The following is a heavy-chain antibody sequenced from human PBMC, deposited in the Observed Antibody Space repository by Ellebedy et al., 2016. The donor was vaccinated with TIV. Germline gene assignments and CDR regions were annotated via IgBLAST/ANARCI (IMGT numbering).Heavy chain of an antibody. J-gene: IGHJ4*02. CDR3: ARRGYCSGGSCASVPFDY. Sequence: GGSLRLSCAASGFTFSNYGMHWVRQAPGKGLEWVAVVSFDGSNKYYADSVKGRFTISGDNSKNTLYLQMNSLRAEDTAVYYCARRGYCSGGSCASVPFDYWGQGTLVTVSS. D-gene: IGHD2-15*01. CDR1: GFTFSNYG. CDR2: VSFDGSNK. V-gene: IGHV3-30*03.